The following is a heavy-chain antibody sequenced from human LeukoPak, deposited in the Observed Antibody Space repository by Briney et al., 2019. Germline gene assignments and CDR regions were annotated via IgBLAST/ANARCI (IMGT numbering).Heavy chain of an antibody. Sequence: GGSLRLSCAASGFTFSSYSMNWVRQAPGKGLEWVSSISSSSSYIYYADSVKGRFTISRDNAKNSLYLQMNSLRAEDTAVYYCARDYDILTPGPSVMVYWGQGTLVTVSS. D-gene: IGHD3-9*01. V-gene: IGHV3-21*01. CDR3: ARDYDILTPGPSVMVY. CDR2: ISSSSSYI. CDR1: GFTFSSYS. J-gene: IGHJ4*02.